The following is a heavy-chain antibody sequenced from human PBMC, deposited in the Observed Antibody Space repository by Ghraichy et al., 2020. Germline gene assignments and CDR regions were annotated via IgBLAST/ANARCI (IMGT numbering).Heavy chain of an antibody. D-gene: IGHD6-13*01. CDR3: ARDSSSWPYFDY. CDR1: GGSISSYY. Sequence: SETLSLTCTVSGGSISSYYWSWIRQPPGKGLEWIGYIYYSGSTNYNPSLKSRVTISVDTSKNQFSLKLSSVTAADTAVYYCARDSSSWPYFDYWGQGTLVTVSS. V-gene: IGHV4-59*01. J-gene: IGHJ4*02. CDR2: IYYSGST.